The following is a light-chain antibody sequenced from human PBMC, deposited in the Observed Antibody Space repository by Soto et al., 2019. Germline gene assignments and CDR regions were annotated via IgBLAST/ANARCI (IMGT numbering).Light chain of an antibody. Sequence: ETVMTQSPGTLSVSLGERATLSCRASQSVSIHLAWYQQKPGQAPRLLIYDTSTRATGIPARFSGSGSGTEFTLTVSSLQSEDFAVYYCQQYINWPPITFGQGTRLEIK. V-gene: IGKV3-15*01. CDR3: QQYINWPPIT. J-gene: IGKJ5*01. CDR2: DTS. CDR1: QSVSIH.